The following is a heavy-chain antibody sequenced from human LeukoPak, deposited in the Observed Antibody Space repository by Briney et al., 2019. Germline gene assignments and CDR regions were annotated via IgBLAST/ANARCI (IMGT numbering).Heavy chain of an antibody. Sequence: PGGSLRLSCSASGFIISNYAMHWVRQAPGKGLEYLSAVSVNGGSTYYADSVKGRFTTSRENSRNTLYLQMSSLRAEDTAIYHCLKDLYKGDSSSWYYFHYWGQGTLVTVSS. CDR2: VSVNGGST. CDR3: LKDLYKGDSSSWYYFHY. D-gene: IGHD6-13*01. CDR1: GFIISNYA. V-gene: IGHV3-64D*06. J-gene: IGHJ4*02.